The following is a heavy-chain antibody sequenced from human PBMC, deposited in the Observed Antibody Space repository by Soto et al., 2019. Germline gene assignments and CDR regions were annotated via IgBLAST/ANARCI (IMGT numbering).Heavy chain of an antibody. CDR2: FKWNSGDV. V-gene: IGHV3-9*01. CDR3: AKDRSSGSPYYGMDF. Sequence: PGGSLRLSCAASGFTFGDYAMHWVRQVPGKGLEWVSGFKWNSGDVGYADSVKGRFIISRDNARNSLYLQMNSLRPEDTAVYYCAKDRSSGSPYYGMDFWGQGTMVTVSS. J-gene: IGHJ6*02. D-gene: IGHD3-10*01. CDR1: GFTFGDYA.